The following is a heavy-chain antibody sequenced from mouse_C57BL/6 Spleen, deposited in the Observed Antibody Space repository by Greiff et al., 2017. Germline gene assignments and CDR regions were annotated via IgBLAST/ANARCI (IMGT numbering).Heavy chain of an antibody. V-gene: IGHV6-6*01. Sequence: EVQLQESGGGLVQPGGSMKLSCAASGFTFSDSWMDWVRQSPEKGLEWVVEIRNKANNHATYYAVSVKGRFTISRDGSKNSVYLQMNTVSAEDTGIYYSTLARDYFDYWGQGTTLTVSA. CDR1: GFTFSDSW. CDR2: IRNKANNHAT. CDR3: TLARDYFDY. J-gene: IGHJ2*01.